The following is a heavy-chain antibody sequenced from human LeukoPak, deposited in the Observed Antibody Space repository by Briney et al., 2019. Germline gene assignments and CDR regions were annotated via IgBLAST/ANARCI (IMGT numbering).Heavy chain of an antibody. CDR2: IWYDGSNK. Sequence: PGGSLRLSCVASGFTFSNYGVHWVRQAPGKGLEWVAVIWYDGSNKYYADSVQGQFTISRDNSKNTLFPQMNNLRAEDTAVYYCARDWSPTLYYKYYGMDVWGQGTTVTVSS. CDR1: GFTFSNYG. V-gene: IGHV3-33*01. J-gene: IGHJ6*02. CDR3: ARDWSPTLYYKYYGMDV.